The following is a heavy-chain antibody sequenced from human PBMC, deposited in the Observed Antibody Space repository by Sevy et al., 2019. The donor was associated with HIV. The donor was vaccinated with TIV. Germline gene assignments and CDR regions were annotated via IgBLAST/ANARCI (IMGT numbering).Heavy chain of an antibody. J-gene: IGHJ2*01. CDR3: TTGLGYCSGGSCYGERYFDL. CDR2: IKSKTDGGTT. D-gene: IGHD2-15*01. V-gene: IGHV3-15*01. CDR1: GFTFSNAW. Sequence: GGSLRLSCAASGFTFSNAWMSWVRQAPGKGLEWVGRIKSKTDGGTTDYAAPVKGRFTISRDDSKNTLYLQMNSRKTEDTAVYYCTTGLGYCSGGSCYGERYFDLWGRGTLVTVSS.